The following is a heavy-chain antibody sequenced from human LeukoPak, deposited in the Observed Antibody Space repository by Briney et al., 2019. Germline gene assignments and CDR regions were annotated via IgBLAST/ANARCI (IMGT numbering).Heavy chain of an antibody. D-gene: IGHD3-22*01. CDR2: IYSGGST. CDR3: ARDVALSTYHFDSSGLLDC. J-gene: IGHJ4*02. CDR1: GFTVSSNY. V-gene: IGHV3-66*01. Sequence: PGGSLRLSCAASGFTVSSNYMSWVRQAPGKGLEWVSVIYSGGSTYYADSVKGRFTISRDNAKNSLYLQMNSLRGEDTAVYYCARDVALSTYHFDSSGLLDCWGQGTLVTVSS.